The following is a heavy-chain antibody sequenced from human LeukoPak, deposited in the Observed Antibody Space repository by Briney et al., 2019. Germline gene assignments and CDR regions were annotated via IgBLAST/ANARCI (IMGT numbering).Heavy chain of an antibody. V-gene: IGHV3-21*01. CDR1: GFTFSSYS. D-gene: IGHD6-13*01. CDR2: ISSSSYI. Sequence: PGGSLRLSCAASGFTFSSYSMNWVRQAPGKGLEWVSSISSSSYIYYADSVKGRFTISRDNAKNSLYLQMNSPRAEDTAVYYCASPSDSSSWGLTFDYWGQGTLVTVSS. CDR3: ASPSDSSSWGLTFDY. J-gene: IGHJ4*02.